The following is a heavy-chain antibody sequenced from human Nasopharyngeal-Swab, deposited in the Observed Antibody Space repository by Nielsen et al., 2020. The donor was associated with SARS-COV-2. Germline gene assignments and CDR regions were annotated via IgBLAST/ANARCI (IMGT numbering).Heavy chain of an antibody. J-gene: IGHJ6*02. CDR2: INEDGSEK. CDR1: GFTFSSYW. V-gene: IGHV3-7*01. Sequence: GESLKISCAASGFTFSSYWMSWVRQAPGKGLEWVANINEDGSEKYYVDSVKGRFTISRDNAKKSLDLQMNSLRAEDTAVYYCAGGGAVAGNDYYYGMDVWGQGTTVTVSS. CDR3: AGGGAVAGNDYYYGMDV. D-gene: IGHD6-19*01.